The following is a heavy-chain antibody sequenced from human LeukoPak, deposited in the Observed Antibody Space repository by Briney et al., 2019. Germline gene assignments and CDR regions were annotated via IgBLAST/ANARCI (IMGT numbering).Heavy chain of an antibody. CDR3: AAASNYYDRSNYYSYAMDV. D-gene: IGHD3-22*01. Sequence: TSVKVSCKASGSTFTTSAVQWVRQARGQRLEWIGWIVVGSGNTNYAQKFQERVTITRDMSTSTVYMDLSSQRSEDTAVYYCAAASNYYDRSNYYSYAMDVWGQGTTVTVSS. V-gene: IGHV1-58*01. J-gene: IGHJ6*02. CDR2: IVVGSGNT. CDR1: GSTFTTSA.